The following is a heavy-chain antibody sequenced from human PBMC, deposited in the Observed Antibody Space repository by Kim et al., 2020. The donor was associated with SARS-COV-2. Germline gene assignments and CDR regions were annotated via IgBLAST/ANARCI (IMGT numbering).Heavy chain of an antibody. J-gene: IGHJ6*02. CDR3: ARVGSSYSPPYYYYGMDV. CDR2: INPNSGGT. Sequence: ASVKVSCKASGYTFTGYYMHWVRQAPGQGLEWMGWINPNSGGTNYAQKFQGRVTMTRDTSISTAYMELSRLRSDDTAVYYCARVGSSYSPPYYYYGMDVWGQGTTGTVSS. V-gene: IGHV1-2*02. D-gene: IGHD6-6*01. CDR1: GYTFTGYY.